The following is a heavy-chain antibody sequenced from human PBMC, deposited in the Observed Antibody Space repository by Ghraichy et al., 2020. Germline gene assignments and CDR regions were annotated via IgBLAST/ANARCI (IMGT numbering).Heavy chain of an antibody. J-gene: IGHJ6*02. CDR1: GFTFRTFG. CDR3: VKGTLLDNNYYYYTMDV. CDR2: ISYDGSNK. V-gene: IGHV3-30*18. Sequence: LSLTCAASGFTFRTFGMHWVRQAPGKGLEWVAVISYDGSNKYNSDSVKGRFTISRDNSKNTLYLQMNSLRVEDTAVFYCVKGTLLDNNYYYYTMDVWGQGTTVIVSS. D-gene: IGHD5-24*01.